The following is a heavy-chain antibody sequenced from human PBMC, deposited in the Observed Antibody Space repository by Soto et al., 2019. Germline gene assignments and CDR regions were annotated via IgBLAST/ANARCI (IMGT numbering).Heavy chain of an antibody. CDR2: IYYSGRT. V-gene: IGHV4-39*01. CDR3: ARQRTTVVTQAYFDH. Sequence: SETLSRTCIVSGDSISSSSYYWGWIRQPPGKGLEWIGSIYYSGRTYYNPSFKCRVTISIDTSKNQFSLKLSSVTATDTAVYYCARQRTTVVTQAYFDHWGQGALVTVSS. CDR1: GDSISSSSYY. D-gene: IGHD2-21*02. J-gene: IGHJ4*02.